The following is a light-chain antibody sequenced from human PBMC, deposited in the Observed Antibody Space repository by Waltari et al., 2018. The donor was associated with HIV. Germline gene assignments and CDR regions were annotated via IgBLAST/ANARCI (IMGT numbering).Light chain of an antibody. Sequence: DINVTQSPSSLTASVGARSTSTCRTSQNIINYLSWYHQRPGKATTLLIFAASTVQDGVSSRFSGSGSGTDFALSSADLQREDFGTYYCQQTFSPPRTFGPGT. CDR2: AAS. CDR1: QNIINY. V-gene: IGKV1-39*01. CDR3: QQTFSPPRT. J-gene: IGKJ3*01.